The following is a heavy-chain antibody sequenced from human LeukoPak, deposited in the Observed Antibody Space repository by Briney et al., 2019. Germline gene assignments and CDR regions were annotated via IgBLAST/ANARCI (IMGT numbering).Heavy chain of an antibody. J-gene: IGHJ6*02. CDR3: ARVPGYSGYDWLWYYYYGMDV. V-gene: IGHV3-21*01. D-gene: IGHD5-12*01. Sequence: GGSLRLSCAASGFTFSNAWMSWVRQAPGKGLEWVSSISSSSSYIYYADSVKGQFTISRDNAKNSLYLQMSSLRAEDTAVYYCARVPGYSGYDWLWYYYYGMDVWGQGTTVTVSS. CDR1: GFTFSNAW. CDR2: ISSSSSYI.